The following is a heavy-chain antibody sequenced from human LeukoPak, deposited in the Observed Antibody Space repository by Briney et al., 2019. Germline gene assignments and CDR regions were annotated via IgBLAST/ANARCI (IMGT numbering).Heavy chain of an antibody. CDR1: GFTFSSYW. Sequence: GGSLRLSCAASGFTFSSYWMSWVRQAPGKGLEWVANIKQDGSEKYYVDSVKGRFTISRDNAKNSLYLQMNSLRAEDTAVYYCAREPLRDGYNSYFDYWGQGTLVTVSS. CDR2: IKQDGSEK. V-gene: IGHV3-7*01. D-gene: IGHD5-24*01. CDR3: AREPLRDGYNSYFDY. J-gene: IGHJ4*03.